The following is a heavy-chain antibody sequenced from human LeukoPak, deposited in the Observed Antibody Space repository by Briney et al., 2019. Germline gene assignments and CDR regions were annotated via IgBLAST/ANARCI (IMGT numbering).Heavy chain of an antibody. V-gene: IGHV3-53*01. Sequence: PGGSLRLSCAASGFTVSSNYMSWVRQAPGKGLEWVSVIYSGGSTYYADSVKGRFTISRDNSKNTLYLQMNSLRAEDTVVYYCARYSGYDSTFDYWGQGTLVTVSS. CDR1: GFTVSSNY. J-gene: IGHJ4*02. CDR3: ARYSGYDSTFDY. CDR2: IYSGGST. D-gene: IGHD5-12*01.